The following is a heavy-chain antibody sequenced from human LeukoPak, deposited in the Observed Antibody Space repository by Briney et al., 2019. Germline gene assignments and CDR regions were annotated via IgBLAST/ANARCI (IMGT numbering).Heavy chain of an antibody. V-gene: IGHV3-74*01. CDR3: AKGATYYYDSSGYFDAFDI. CDR1: GFTSSSYW. J-gene: IGHJ3*02. CDR2: INNDGTYT. Sequence: GGSLRLSCAVSGFTSSSYWMHWVRQAPGKGLVWVSRINNDGTYTVYADSVKGRFTISRDNAKNSLYLQMNSLRAEDMALYYCAKGATYYYDSSGYFDAFDIWGQGTMVTVSS. D-gene: IGHD3-22*01.